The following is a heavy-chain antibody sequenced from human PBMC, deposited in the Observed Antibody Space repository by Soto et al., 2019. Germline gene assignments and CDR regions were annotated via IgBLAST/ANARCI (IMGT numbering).Heavy chain of an antibody. J-gene: IGHJ5*02. CDR1: GFTFSDYY. D-gene: IGHD3-10*01. CDR2: ISSSSSYT. CDR3: ARGVEDYYGSGSLNWFDP. Sequence: GGSLRLSCAASGFTFSDYYMSWIRQAPGKGLEWVSYISSSSSYTNYADSVKGRFTISRDNAKNSLYLQMNSLRAEDTAVYYCARGVEDYYGSGSLNWFDPWGQGTLVTVSS. V-gene: IGHV3-11*06.